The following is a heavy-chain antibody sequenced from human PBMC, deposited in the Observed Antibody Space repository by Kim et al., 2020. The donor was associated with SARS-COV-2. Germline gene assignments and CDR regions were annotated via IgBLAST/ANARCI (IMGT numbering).Heavy chain of an antibody. D-gene: IGHD6-13*01. CDR3: ARGYSSSWYYFDY. J-gene: IGHJ4*02. V-gene: IGHV3-7*03. Sequence: GGSLRLSCAASGFTFSSYWMSWVRQAPGKGLEWVANIKQDGSEKYYVDSVKGRFTISRDNAKNSLYLQMNSLRAEDTAVYYCARGYSSSWYYFDYWGQGTLVTVSS. CDR2: IKQDGSEK. CDR1: GFTFSSYW.